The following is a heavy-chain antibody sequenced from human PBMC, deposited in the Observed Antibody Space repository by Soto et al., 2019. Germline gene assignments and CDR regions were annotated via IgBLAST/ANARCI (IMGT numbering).Heavy chain of an antibody. CDR2: IYYSGST. CDR3: ARDVGMVRGIHKRWFDP. CDR1: GGSISSYY. J-gene: IGHJ5*02. V-gene: IGHV4-59*01. Sequence: PSETLSLTCTVSGGSISSYYWSWIRQPPGKGLEWIGYIYYSGSTNYNPSLKSRVTISVDTSKNQFSLKLSSVTAADTAVYYCARDVGMVRGIHKRWFDPWGQGTLVTVSS. D-gene: IGHD3-10*01.